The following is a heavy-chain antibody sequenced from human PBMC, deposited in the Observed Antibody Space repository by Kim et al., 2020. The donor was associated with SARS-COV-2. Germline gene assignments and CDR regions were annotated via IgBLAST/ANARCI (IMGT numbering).Heavy chain of an antibody. CDR1: GFTFSSYA. D-gene: IGHD3-10*01. CDR3: AKLVGSIGSGSYYHETDFRDY. V-gene: IGHV3-23*01. J-gene: IGHJ4*02. Sequence: GGSLRLSCAASGFTFSSYAMSWVRQAPGKGLEWVSAISGSGGSTYYADSVKGRFIISRDNSKNTLYLQMNSLRAEDTAVYYCAKLVGSIGSGSYYHETDFRDYWGQGTLVTVSS. CDR2: ISGSGGST.